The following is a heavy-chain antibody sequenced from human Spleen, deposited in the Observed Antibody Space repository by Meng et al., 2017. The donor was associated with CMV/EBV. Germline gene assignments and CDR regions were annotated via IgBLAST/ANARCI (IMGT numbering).Heavy chain of an antibody. V-gene: IGHV1-2*02. D-gene: IGHD3-3*01. CDR2: INPNSGGT. J-gene: IGHJ5*02. CDR1: GYTFTGYY. CDR3: AREEVTIYHENWFDP. Sequence: QVQLVQSGAEVKKPGASVKVSCKASGYTFTGYYMHWVRQAPGQGLEWMGWINPNSGGTNYAQKFQGRVTMTRDTSISTAYMELSRLRSDDTAVYYCAREEVTIYHENWFDPWGQGTLVTVSS.